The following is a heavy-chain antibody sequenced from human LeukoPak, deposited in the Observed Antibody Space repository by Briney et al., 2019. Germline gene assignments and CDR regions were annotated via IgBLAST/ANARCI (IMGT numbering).Heavy chain of an antibody. J-gene: IGHJ4*02. CDR1: GFTFDDYG. V-gene: IGHV3-20*04. CDR3: AREGNSANWGAAAVFDY. D-gene: IGHD6-13*01. CDR2: INWNGGST. Sequence: GGSLRLSCAASGFTFDDYGMSWVRQAPGKGLEWVSGINWNGGSTGYADSVKGRFTISRDNAKNSLYLQMNSLRAEDTALYYCAREGNSANWGAAAVFDYWGQGTLSPSPQ.